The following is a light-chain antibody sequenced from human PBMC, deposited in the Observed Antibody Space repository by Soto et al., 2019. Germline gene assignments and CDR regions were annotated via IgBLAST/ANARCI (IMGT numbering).Light chain of an antibody. CDR2: AAS. J-gene: IGKJ5*01. V-gene: IGKV3-15*01. CDR1: QSVGSN. Sequence: EVVMTQSPATLSVSPGETATLSCRASQSVGSNLAWYQQKPGQAPRLLIYAASIRATGIPARFSGSGSGTEFTLTISSLQSEDFAVYYCQQYNNWSFGQGTRLEIK. CDR3: QQYNNWS.